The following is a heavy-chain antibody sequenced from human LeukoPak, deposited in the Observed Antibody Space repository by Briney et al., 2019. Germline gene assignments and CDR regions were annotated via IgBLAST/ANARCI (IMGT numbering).Heavy chain of an antibody. D-gene: IGHD3-10*01. CDR3: AREVYYYSSGSYYNFDY. V-gene: IGHV4-4*07. CDR1: DASISTYY. Sequence: SETLSLTCTVSDASISTYYWSWIRQPAGKGLEWVGHISSSGSTNYNPSLKSRVTMSVDTSKNHFSLKLTSVTAAGTAVYYCAREVYYYSSGSYYNFDYWGQGTLVTVSS. CDR2: ISSSGST. J-gene: IGHJ4*02.